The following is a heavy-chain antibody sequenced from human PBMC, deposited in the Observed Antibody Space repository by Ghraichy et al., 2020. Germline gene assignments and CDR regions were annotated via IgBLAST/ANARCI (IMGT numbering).Heavy chain of an antibody. V-gene: IGHV3-7*03. Sequence: GGSLRLSCAASGFTLHSYWMSWVRPAPGKGLEWVANMNQDGSEKYYVDSVKGRFTISRDNAKNSLYLQMNSLRAEDTAVYYCARDKHLIAPWGQGTLVTVSS. CDR2: MNQDGSEK. CDR1: GFTLHSYW. D-gene: IGHD6-13*01. CDR3: ARDKHLIAP. J-gene: IGHJ5*02.